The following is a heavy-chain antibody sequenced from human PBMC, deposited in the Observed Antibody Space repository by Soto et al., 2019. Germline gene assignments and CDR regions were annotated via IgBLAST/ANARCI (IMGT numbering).Heavy chain of an antibody. CDR1: GYTFTSYG. CDR3: ARMRDGPCYDCGMDV. Sequence: QVQLVQSGAEVKKPGASVKVSCKASGYTFTSYGITWVRQAPGQGLEWLGWINGYNGNTNYAQKLQGRVTMPTVTSTITAYMEIRSRRPADTAVYYCARMRDGPCYDCGMDVWGQGTKVTVSS. J-gene: IGHJ6*02. CDR2: INGYNGNT. V-gene: IGHV1-18*01.